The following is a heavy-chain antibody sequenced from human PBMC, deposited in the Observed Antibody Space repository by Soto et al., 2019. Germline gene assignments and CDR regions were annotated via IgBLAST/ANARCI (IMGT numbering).Heavy chain of an antibody. Sequence: ASVKVSCKASGYSFTSYGISWVRQAPGQGPEWMGWISGHNGNTNHPQSLQGRVTMTTDTSRNTAYMELRSLRSDDTALYFCLRVGLSFLTGYYILDYWGQGTLVTVSS. J-gene: IGHJ4*02. CDR1: GYSFTSYG. CDR2: ISGHNGNT. V-gene: IGHV1-18*04. CDR3: LRVGLSFLTGYYILDY. D-gene: IGHD3-9*01.